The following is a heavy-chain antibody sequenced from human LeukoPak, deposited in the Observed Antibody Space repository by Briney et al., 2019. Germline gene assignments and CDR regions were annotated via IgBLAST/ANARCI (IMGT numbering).Heavy chain of an antibody. CDR1: GYTFTSYY. CDR2: ISPSGGTT. Sequence: GASVKVSCKASGYTFTSYYLHWVRQAPGQGLEWMGIISPSGGTTSYAQKFQGRVTITRNTSISTAYMELSSLRSEDTAVYYCARGRGGYSYGPKGRLDYWGQGTLVTVSS. CDR3: ARGRGGYSYGPKGRLDY. D-gene: IGHD5-18*01. V-gene: IGHV1-46*01. J-gene: IGHJ4*02.